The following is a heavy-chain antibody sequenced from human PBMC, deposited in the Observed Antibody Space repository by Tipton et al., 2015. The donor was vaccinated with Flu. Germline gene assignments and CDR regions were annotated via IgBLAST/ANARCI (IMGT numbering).Heavy chain of an antibody. CDR1: GFTFGGYA. CDR3: ARDGPDWNYFYYMDV. J-gene: IGHJ6*03. Sequence: RSLRLSCRTSGFTFGGYAMSWVRQAPGKGLEWVGLIRSKTYGGTTEYAASVKGRFTISRDNSKNMLYLQMNSLRDDDMAVYFCARDGPDWNYFYYMDVWGMGTTVTVSS. V-gene: IGHV3-49*04. D-gene: IGHD2-21*01. CDR2: IRSKTYGGTT.